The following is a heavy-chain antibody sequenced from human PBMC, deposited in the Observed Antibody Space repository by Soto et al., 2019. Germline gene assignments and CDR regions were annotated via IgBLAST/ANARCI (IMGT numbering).Heavy chain of an antibody. CDR3: ARERACGDYGCWDHYYYGMDV. J-gene: IGHJ6*02. CDR2: ISAYNGNT. V-gene: IGHV1-18*01. D-gene: IGHD4-17*01. Sequence: GASVKVACKASGYTFTSYGIIWVRQTPRQGLEWMGWISAYNGNTNYAQKLQGRVTMTTDTSTSTAYMELRSLRSDDTAVYYCARERACGDYGCWDHYYYGMDVWGQGTTVTVSS. CDR1: GYTFTSYG.